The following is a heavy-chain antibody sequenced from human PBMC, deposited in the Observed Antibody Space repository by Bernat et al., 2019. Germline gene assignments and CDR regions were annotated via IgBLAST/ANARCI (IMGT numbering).Heavy chain of an antibody. CDR1: GGSISSSSYY. Sequence: QLQLQESGPGLVKPSETLSLTCTVSGGSISSSSYYWGWIRQPPGKGLEWIGSIYYSGSTYYNPSLKSRVTISVDTSKNQFSLKLSSVTAADTAVYYCASAPLQSGGWYVVFNYWGQGTLVTVSS. V-gene: IGHV4-39*01. CDR2: IYYSGST. J-gene: IGHJ4*02. CDR3: ASAPLQSGGWYVVFNY. D-gene: IGHD6-19*01.